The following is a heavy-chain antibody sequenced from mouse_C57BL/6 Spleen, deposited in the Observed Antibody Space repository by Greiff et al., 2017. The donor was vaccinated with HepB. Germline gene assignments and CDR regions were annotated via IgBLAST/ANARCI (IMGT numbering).Heavy chain of an antibody. D-gene: IGHD1-1*01. CDR1: GYTFTSYW. Sequence: QVQLQQPGAELVMPGASVKLSCKASGYTFTSYWMHWVKQRPGQGLEWIGEIDPSDSYTNYNQKFKGKSTLTVDKSSSTAYMQLSSLTSEDSAVYYCARSGVVAPFDYWGQGTTLTVSS. CDR2: IDPSDSYT. J-gene: IGHJ2*01. CDR3: ARSGVVAPFDY. V-gene: IGHV1-69*01.